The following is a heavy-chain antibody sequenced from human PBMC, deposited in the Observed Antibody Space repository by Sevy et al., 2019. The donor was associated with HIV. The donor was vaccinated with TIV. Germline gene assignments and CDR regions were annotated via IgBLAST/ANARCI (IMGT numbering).Heavy chain of an antibody. CDR3: ARDRMVRGVIFYYFDY. V-gene: IGHV3-48*02. CDR1: GFTFSSYS. J-gene: IGHJ4*02. CDR2: ISSSSSTI. D-gene: IGHD3-10*01. Sequence: GGSLRLSCAASGFTFSSYSMNWVRQAPGKGLEWVSYISSSSSTIYYADSVKGRLTISRDNAKNSLYLQMNSLRDEDTAVYYCARDRMVRGVIFYYFDYWGQGTLVTVSS.